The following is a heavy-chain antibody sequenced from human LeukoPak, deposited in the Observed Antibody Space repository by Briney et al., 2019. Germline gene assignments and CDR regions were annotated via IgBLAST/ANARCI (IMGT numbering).Heavy chain of an antibody. CDR1: GFTFNISA. Sequence: GGSLRLSCGASGFTFNISAINWVRQAPGKGLEWASSISASGSGTFYADSVKGRFAISRDNSRNMVFLLMNTLGAEDTAIYYCAKVTTDCSSTSCFLPYAFDFWGQGTMVAVSS. D-gene: IGHD2-2*01. J-gene: IGHJ3*01. CDR3: AKVTTDCSSTSCFLPYAFDF. V-gene: IGHV3-23*01. CDR2: ISASGSGT.